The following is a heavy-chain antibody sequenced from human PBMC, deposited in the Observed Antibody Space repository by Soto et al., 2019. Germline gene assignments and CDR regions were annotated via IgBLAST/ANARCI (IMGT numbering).Heavy chain of an antibody. CDR3: ARQMIFGVVINHPTRFAP. D-gene: IGHD3-3*01. CDR1: GGSISSSSYY. CDR2: IYYSGRA. Sequence: PSGTLSLTCIVSGGSISSSSYYWGGIRQPPGKGLEWIGSIYYSGRAYYNSSLKSRVTISVDTSKNQFSLKLSSVTAADTAVYYCARQMIFGVVINHPTRFAPRGQGTLVPVSS. J-gene: IGHJ5*02. V-gene: IGHV4-39*01.